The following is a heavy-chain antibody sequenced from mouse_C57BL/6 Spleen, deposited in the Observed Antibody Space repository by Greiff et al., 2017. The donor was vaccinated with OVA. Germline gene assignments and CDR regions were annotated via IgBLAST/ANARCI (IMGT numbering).Heavy chain of an antibody. J-gene: IGHJ4*01. CDR1: GYTFTSYW. Sequence: QVHVKQPGPELVKPGASVKLSCKASGYTFTSYWMHWVKQRPGQGLEWIGNINPSNGGTNYNEKFKSKATLTVDKSSSTAYMQLSSLTSEDSAVYYCARWNWDDAMDYWGQGTSVTVSS. D-gene: IGHD4-1*01. CDR3: ARWNWDDAMDY. V-gene: IGHV1-53*01. CDR2: INPSNGGT.